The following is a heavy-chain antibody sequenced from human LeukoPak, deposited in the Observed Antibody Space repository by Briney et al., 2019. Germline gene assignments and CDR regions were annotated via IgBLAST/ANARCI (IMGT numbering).Heavy chain of an antibody. V-gene: IGHV3-13*04. CDR2: IGKGGDT. CDR1: GFTFSNYD. D-gene: IGHD3-16*01. J-gene: IGHJ4*02. CDR3: ARGGPGPFDY. Sequence: QPGGSLRLSCAASGFTFSNYDWHWVRQATGRGLGWVSGIGKGGDTYYADSVKGRFTISRENAKNSLYLQMNSLRAGDTAVYYCARGGPGPFDYWGQGTLVTVSS.